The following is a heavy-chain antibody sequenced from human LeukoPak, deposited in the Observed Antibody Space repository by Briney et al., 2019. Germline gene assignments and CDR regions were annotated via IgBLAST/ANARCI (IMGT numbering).Heavy chain of an antibody. D-gene: IGHD3-3*01. CDR1: GGSFSGYY. J-gene: IGHJ4*02. CDR3: ARRKRRFWSGYSPFDY. V-gene: IGHV4-34*01. CDR2: INHSGST. Sequence: PSETLSLTCAVYGGSFSGYYWSWIRQPPGKGLEWIGEINHSGSTNYNPSLKSRVTISVDTSKNQFSLKLSSVTAADTAVYYCARRKRRFWSGYSPFDYWGQGTLVTVSS.